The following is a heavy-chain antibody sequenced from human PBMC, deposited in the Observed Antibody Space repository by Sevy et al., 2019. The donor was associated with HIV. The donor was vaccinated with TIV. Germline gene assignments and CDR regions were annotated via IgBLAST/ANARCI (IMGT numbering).Heavy chain of an antibody. CDR1: GYTLTELS. D-gene: IGHD3-22*01. J-gene: IGHJ4*02. Sequence: ASVKVSCKVSGYTLTELSMHWVRQAPGKGLEWMGGFDPEDGDPEDGKTIYAKKFLGRVTKTEDTFTDTAYMELSSLRSDDTAVYYCATTKDYYDSSGYPFDYWGQGTLVTVSS. CDR2: FDPEDGDPEDGKT. CDR3: ATTKDYYDSSGYPFDY. V-gene: IGHV1-24*01.